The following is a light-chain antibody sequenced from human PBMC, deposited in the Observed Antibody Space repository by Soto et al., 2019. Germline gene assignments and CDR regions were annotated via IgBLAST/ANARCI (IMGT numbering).Light chain of an antibody. CDR2: TAS. V-gene: IGKV3-20*01. CDR1: QSVSSSY. Sequence: EIVLTQSPGTLSLSPGERATFSCRASQSVSSSYLAWYQQKPGQAPRLLIYTASTRATGVPDRFSGSGSGTDFTLTISRLEPEDHSVYYCRHFGTISWTFGQGTKVEIQ. J-gene: IGKJ1*01. CDR3: RHFGTISWT.